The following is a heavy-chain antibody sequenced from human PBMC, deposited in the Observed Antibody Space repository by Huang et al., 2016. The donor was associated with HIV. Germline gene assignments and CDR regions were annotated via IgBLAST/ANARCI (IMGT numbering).Heavy chain of an antibody. CDR2: CDPEIGDR. J-gene: IGHJ4*02. D-gene: IGHD3-9*01. V-gene: IGHV1-24*01. CDR1: EYTLPDLS. Sequence: QVQMVQSRAEVKKPGASVKVSVKVSEYTLPDLSIHWVRQPPGKGCEWMGVCDPEIGDRIYAQTFPGRVTMTEDTSTEKAFMELSGLSTEDTAVYYCATGFDVFFDFWGQGTLVTVSS. CDR3: ATGFDVFFDF.